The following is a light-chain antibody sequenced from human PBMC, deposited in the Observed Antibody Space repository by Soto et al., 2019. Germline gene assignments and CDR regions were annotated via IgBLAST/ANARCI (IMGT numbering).Light chain of an antibody. V-gene: IGKV3-15*01. CDR1: QSVSSN. Sequence: EMVMTQSPATLSVSPVERAMLSCRASQSVSSNLAWYQQKPGQAPRLLIYGASTRATGIPARFSGSGSGTEFTLTISSLQSEAFAVYYCQQYNNRPPGWTFGQGTKVDIK. J-gene: IGKJ1*01. CDR3: QQYNNRPPGWT. CDR2: GAS.